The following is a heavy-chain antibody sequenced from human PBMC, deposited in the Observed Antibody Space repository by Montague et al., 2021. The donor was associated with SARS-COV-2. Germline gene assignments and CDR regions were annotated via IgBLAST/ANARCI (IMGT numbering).Heavy chain of an antibody. J-gene: IGHJ4*02. CDR1: GGSISDYY. D-gene: IGHD5-12*01. CDR3: ARGTGYDYYFDC. CDR2: IYYNTGNT. Sequence: SETLSLTCSVSGGSISDYYWNWIRQPPGRGLEWIGYIYYNTGNTXYNPSLQSRVTISLDTSKNQFSLNLRPETAADTALYFCARGTGYDYYFDCWGLGTLVTVSS. V-gene: IGHV4-59*01.